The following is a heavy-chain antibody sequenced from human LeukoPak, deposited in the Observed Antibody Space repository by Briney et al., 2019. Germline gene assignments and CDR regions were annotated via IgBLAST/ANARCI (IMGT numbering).Heavy chain of an antibody. CDR1: GFTFSDYY. Sequence: GGSLRLSCAASGFTFSDYYMSWIRQAPGKGLEWVSYISSSGSTIYYADSVKGRFTISRDNAKNSLYLQMNSLGAEDTAVYYCARDRPTKASGTYDYWGQGTLVTVSS. CDR3: ARDRPTKASGTYDY. CDR2: ISSSGSTI. J-gene: IGHJ4*02. V-gene: IGHV3-11*04. D-gene: IGHD1-1*01.